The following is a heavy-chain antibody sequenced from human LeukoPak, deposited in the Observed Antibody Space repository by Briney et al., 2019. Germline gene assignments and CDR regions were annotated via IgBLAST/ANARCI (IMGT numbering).Heavy chain of an antibody. CDR1: GGSISSSTYY. CDR2: IYYSGST. Sequence: PSETLSLTCTVSGGSISSSTYYWGWIRRPPGKGLEWIGSIYYSGSTYYNPSLKSRTTVSVDTSKNQFSLKLSSVTAADTAVYCCVRGSTLRHYQYWGQGTLVTVSS. D-gene: IGHD3-16*01. J-gene: IGHJ4*02. V-gene: IGHV4-39*01. CDR3: VRGSTLRHYQY.